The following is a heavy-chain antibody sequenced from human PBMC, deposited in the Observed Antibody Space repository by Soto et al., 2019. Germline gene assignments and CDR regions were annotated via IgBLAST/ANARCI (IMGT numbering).Heavy chain of an antibody. CDR3: ATRLGYVDWLFFDY. CDR2: IYYSGST. V-gene: IGHV4-39*01. CDR1: GGSISSSSYY. J-gene: IGHJ4*02. Sequence: QLQLQESGPGLVKPSEALSLTCTVSGGSISSSSYYWGWIRQPPGKGLEWIGTIYYSGSTYYNPSLKSPVTISADTSKNQFSLKLSAVTAAATAVYYCATRLGYVDWLFFDYWGQGTLVTVSS. D-gene: IGHD3-9*01.